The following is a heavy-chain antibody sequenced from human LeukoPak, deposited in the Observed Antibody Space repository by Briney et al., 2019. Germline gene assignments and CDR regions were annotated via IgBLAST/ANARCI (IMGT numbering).Heavy chain of an antibody. D-gene: IGHD6-25*01. CDR3: ARDSRSFDY. J-gene: IGHJ4*02. Sequence: SETLSLTCTVSGGSISTTSYYWGWIRQPPGKGLEWIGSIYYSGNATYIPSLKSRATISQDTSKNQFSLKLTSVTAADTAVYYCARDSRSFDYWGQGTLVTVSS. V-gene: IGHV4-39*07. CDR1: GGSISTTSYY. CDR2: IYYSGNA.